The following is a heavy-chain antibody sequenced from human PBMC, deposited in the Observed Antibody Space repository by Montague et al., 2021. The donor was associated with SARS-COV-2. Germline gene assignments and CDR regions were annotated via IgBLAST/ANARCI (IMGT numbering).Heavy chain of an antibody. CDR1: GFTFSSYA. V-gene: IGHV3-30*04. J-gene: IGHJ6*02. CDR2: ISYDGSNK. Sequence: SLRLSCAASGFTFSSYAMHWVRQAPGKGLEWVAVISYDGSNKYYADSVKSRFTISRDNSKNTLYLQMNSLRAEDTAVYYCAGVLVDYYGMDVWGQGTTVTVSS. D-gene: IGHD2-8*02. CDR3: AGVLVDYYGMDV.